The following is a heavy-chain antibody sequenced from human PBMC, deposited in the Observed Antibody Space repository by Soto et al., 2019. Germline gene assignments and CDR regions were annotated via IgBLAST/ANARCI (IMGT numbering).Heavy chain of an antibody. CDR3: AKPMVHDSGDYGGVEGGAFDM. D-gene: IGHD4-17*01. V-gene: IGHV3-23*01. CDR2: ISGSGGST. CDR1: GFTFSSYA. J-gene: IGHJ3*02. Sequence: PGGSLRLSCAASGFTFSSYAMSWVRQAPGKGLEWVSAISGSGGSTYYADSVKGRFTISRDNSKNTLYLQMNSLRAEDTAVYYCAKPMVHDSGDYGGVEGGAFDMWGQGTMVTVSS.